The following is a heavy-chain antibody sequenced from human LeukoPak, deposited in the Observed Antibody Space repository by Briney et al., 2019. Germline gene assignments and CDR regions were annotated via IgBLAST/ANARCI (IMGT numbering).Heavy chain of an antibody. Sequence: PSETLSLTCTVSGGSISSGDYYWSWIRQPPGKGLEWIGYIYYSGSTHYNPSLKSRVTISVDTSKNQFSLKLSSVTAADTAVYYRARGATYNWNYRHFDYWGQGTLVTVSS. V-gene: IGHV4-30-4*01. CDR3: ARGATYNWNYRHFDY. CDR1: GGSISSGDYY. D-gene: IGHD1-7*01. J-gene: IGHJ4*02. CDR2: IYYSGST.